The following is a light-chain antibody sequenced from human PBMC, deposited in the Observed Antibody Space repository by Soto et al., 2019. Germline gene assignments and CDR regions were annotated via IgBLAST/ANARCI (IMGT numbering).Light chain of an antibody. Sequence: DIVLTQSPGTLSLSPGERATLSCRASQSISSSYLAWYQQKPGQAPRLLIHGVSTRATGIPDRFSGSGSGTDFTLSISSLEPEDFAVYYCQQRVTWPWTFGQGTKLEIK. J-gene: IGKJ1*01. CDR2: GVS. CDR1: QSISSSY. V-gene: IGKV3D-20*02. CDR3: QQRVTWPWT.